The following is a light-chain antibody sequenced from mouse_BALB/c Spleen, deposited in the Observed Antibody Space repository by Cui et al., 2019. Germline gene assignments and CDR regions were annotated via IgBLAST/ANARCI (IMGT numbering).Light chain of an antibody. V-gene: IGKV4-79*01. J-gene: IGKJ2*01. CDR1: SSVSSSY. CDR3: QQWSSNPPT. Sequence: QIVLTQSPAIMSASPGERVTMTCSASSSVSSSYLYWYQQKSGSSPKLWIYSISNLAFGVPARFSGSGSGTSYSLTINSMEAEDAATYYCQQWSSNPPTFGGGTKLEIK. CDR2: SIS.